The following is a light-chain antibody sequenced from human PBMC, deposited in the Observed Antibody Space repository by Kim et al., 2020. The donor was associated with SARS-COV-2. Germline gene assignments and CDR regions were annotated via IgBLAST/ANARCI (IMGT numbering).Light chain of an antibody. J-gene: IGLJ3*02. CDR3: QAWDSNAAV. CDR2: QHN. Sequence: SYELTQPPSVSVSPGQTVTITCSGSNLGDKYAYWYQKKAGQSPVLVIYQHNKRPSGISQRFSGSSSGNTATLTISRAQTMDEADYYCQAWDSNAAVFGGGTQLTVL. CDR1: NLGDKY. V-gene: IGLV3-1*01.